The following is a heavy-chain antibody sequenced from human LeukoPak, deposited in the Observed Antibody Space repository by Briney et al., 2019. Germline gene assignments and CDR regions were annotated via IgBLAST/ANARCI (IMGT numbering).Heavy chain of an antibody. CDR1: GGSFSGYY. CDR3: AREEGGYYYGSGPSSDY. CDR2: INHSGST. V-gene: IGHV4-34*01. J-gene: IGHJ4*02. D-gene: IGHD3-10*01. Sequence: SETLSLTCAVYGGSFSGYYWSWIRQPPGKGLEWIGEINHSGSTNYNPSLKSRVTISVDTSKNQFSLKLSSVTAADTAVYYCAREEGGYYYGSGPSSDYWGQGTLVTVSS.